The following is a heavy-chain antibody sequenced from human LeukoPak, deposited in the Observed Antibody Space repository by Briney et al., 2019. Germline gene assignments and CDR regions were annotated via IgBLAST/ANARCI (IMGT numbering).Heavy chain of an antibody. Sequence: ASVKVSCKASGYTFTGYYMHWVRQAPGQGLEWMGWINPNSGGTNYAQKFQGRVTMTRDTSISTAYMELSRLRSDDTAVYYCARDRDSMRYFDWRYYYYYMDVWGKGTTVTVS. J-gene: IGHJ6*03. CDR3: ARDRDSMRYFDWRYYYYYMDV. V-gene: IGHV1-2*02. CDR1: GYTFTGYY. CDR2: INPNSGGT. D-gene: IGHD3-9*01.